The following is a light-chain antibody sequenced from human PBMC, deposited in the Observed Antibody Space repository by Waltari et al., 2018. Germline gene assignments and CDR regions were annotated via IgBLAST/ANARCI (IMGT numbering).Light chain of an antibody. Sequence: SYELSQPPSVSVSPGQTARITCSGGKLGENYVCWYQQKPGHSPVLIIFQDTKRPSGILERFSGSTSGNTATLTISGTQALDEADYYCQAWDASTVVFGGGTKLTVL. J-gene: IGLJ2*01. CDR1: KLGENY. V-gene: IGLV3-1*01. CDR2: QDT. CDR3: QAWDASTVV.